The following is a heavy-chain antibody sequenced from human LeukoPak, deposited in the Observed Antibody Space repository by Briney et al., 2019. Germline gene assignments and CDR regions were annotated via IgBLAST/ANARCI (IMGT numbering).Heavy chain of an antibody. J-gene: IGHJ3*02. D-gene: IGHD2-8*02. CDR1: GFSLNTTGVG. Sequence: SGPTLVKPTQTLTLTCTFSGFSLNTTGVGVTWIRQPPGKALEWLSLIYWDDDKRYSPSLKSRLTITKDTSKNQVVLTMTDTDPVDTATYYCAHRRTRGEFDIWGQGTMVTVSS. CDR3: AHRRTRGEFDI. V-gene: IGHV2-5*02. CDR2: IYWDDDK.